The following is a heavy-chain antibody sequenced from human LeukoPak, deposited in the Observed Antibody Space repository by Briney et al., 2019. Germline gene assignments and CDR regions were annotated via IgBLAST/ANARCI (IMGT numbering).Heavy chain of an antibody. Sequence: SGGSLRLSCAASGFPFSSYSMNWVRQAPGKGLECVSSISSSSSSIYYADSVKGRFTISRDDAKNSLYLQMNSLRAEDTAVYYCARTATDTGEFDYWGQGTLVTVSS. CDR1: GFPFSSYS. CDR2: ISSSSSSI. J-gene: IGHJ4*02. D-gene: IGHD6-13*01. CDR3: ARTATDTGEFDY. V-gene: IGHV3-21*01.